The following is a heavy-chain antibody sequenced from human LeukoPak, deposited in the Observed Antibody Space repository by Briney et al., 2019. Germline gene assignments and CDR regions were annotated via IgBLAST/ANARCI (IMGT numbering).Heavy chain of an antibody. CDR2: IYYSGST. CDR1: GVSISGGKNF. J-gene: IGHJ4*02. Sequence: SGTLSLTCTVSGVSISGGKNFWACIRPPPGQGLEWVGGIYYSGSTSSNPSLKSQATISVDTSKSELSLNLHSVTAADTAVYFCARRGITYSSSFFASWGQGTLVTVS. V-gene: IGHV4-39*01. CDR3: ARRGITYSSSFFAS. D-gene: IGHD6-13*01.